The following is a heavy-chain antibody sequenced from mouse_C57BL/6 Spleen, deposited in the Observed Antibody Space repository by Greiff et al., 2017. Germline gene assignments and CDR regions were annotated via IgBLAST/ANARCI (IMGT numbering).Heavy chain of an antibody. CDR3: AREGYSNYIDY. Sequence: EVQVVESGGGLVKPGGSLKLSCAASGFTFSSYAMSWVRQTPEKRLEWVATISDGGSYTYYPDNVKGRFTISRDNAKNNLYLQMSHLKSEDTAMYYCAREGYSNYIDYWGQGTTLTVSS. V-gene: IGHV5-4*01. J-gene: IGHJ2*01. CDR2: ISDGGSYT. CDR1: GFTFSSYA. D-gene: IGHD2-5*01.